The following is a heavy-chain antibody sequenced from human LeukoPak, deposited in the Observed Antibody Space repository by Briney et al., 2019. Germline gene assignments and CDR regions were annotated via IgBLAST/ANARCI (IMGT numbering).Heavy chain of an antibody. J-gene: IGHJ4*02. Sequence: PGRSLRLSCAASGFTFSSSGMHWVRQAPGLGLEWVAVISYDGSDKYYADSVKGRFTISRDNSKNTLYLQMNSLRAEDTAVYYCAKDRSANWALDYWGQGTLVTVSS. CDR3: AKDRSANWALDY. CDR2: ISYDGSDK. CDR1: GFTFSSSG. V-gene: IGHV3-30*18. D-gene: IGHD1-1*01.